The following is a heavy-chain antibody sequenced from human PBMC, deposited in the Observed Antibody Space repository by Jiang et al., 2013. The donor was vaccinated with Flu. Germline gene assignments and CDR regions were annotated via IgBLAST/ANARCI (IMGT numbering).Heavy chain of an antibody. D-gene: IGHD1-26*01. CDR2: TYFRSKWYD. CDR3: ARGLYSGNYYYHDY. J-gene: IGHJ4*02. Sequence: SQTLSLTCAISGDSVSSNRAAWTWTRQSPSRGLEWLGRTYFRSKWYDDYAPSVASRLTIILDTSKNQFSLQMSSVTPEDTAVYYCARGLYSGNYYYHDYWGQGTLVTVSS. CDR1: GDSVSSNRAA. V-gene: IGHV6-1*01.